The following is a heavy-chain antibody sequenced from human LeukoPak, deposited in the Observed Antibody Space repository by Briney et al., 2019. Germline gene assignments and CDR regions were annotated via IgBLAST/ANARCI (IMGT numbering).Heavy chain of an antibody. CDR3: ARDVPHNWFDT. V-gene: IGHV3-74*01. Sequence: PGGSLRLSCAASGITFGNNWMHWVRQGPGNGLVWISRINSDGGGAIYADPVKGRFTVSRDNAKNTLYLQMNSLRAEDTAVYYCARDVPHNWFDTWGQGTLVTVSS. CDR2: INSDGGGA. J-gene: IGHJ5*02. CDR1: GITFGNNW.